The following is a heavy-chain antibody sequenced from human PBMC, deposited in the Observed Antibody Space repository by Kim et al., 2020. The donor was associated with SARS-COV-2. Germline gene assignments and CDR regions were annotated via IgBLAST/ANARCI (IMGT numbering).Heavy chain of an antibody. V-gene: IGHV5-51*03. CDR1: GYSFTSYW. CDR3: ARESAPLGIAVAAYDY. D-gene: IGHD6-19*01. CDR2: IYPGDSDT. Sequence: GESLKISCKGSGYSFTSYWIGWVRQMPGKGLEWMGIIYPGDSDTSYSPSFQGQVTISADKSISTAYLQWSSLKASDTAMYYCARESAPLGIAVAAYDYWGQGTLVTVSS. J-gene: IGHJ4*02.